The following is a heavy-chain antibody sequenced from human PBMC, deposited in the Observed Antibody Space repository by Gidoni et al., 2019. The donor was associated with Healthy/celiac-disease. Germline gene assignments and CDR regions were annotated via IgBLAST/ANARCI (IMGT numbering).Heavy chain of an antibody. D-gene: IGHD2-21*02. Sequence: QVQLVESGGGLVKPGGSLRLSCAASGFTFGDYYRSWVRQAPGKGLEWVSDISSSSSYTNYADSVKGRFTISRDNAKNSLYLQMNSLRAEDTAVYYCARDLSIVVVTGPFDYWGQGTLVTVSS. J-gene: IGHJ4*02. CDR3: ARDLSIVVVTGPFDY. CDR2: ISSSSSYT. CDR1: GFTFGDYY. V-gene: IGHV3-11*05.